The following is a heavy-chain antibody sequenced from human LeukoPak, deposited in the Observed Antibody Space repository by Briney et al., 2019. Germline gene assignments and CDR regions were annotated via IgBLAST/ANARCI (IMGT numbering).Heavy chain of an antibody. D-gene: IGHD5-24*01. CDR3: ARGGRVWGEMATISYFDY. Sequence: SETLSLTCTVSGGSISSGGYYWSWIRQPPGKGLEWIGYIYHSGSTYYNPSLKSRVTISVDRSKNQFSLKLSSVTAADTAVYYCARGGRVWGEMATISYFDYWGQGTLVTVSS. J-gene: IGHJ4*02. CDR1: GGSISSGGYY. CDR2: IYHSGST. V-gene: IGHV4-30-2*01.